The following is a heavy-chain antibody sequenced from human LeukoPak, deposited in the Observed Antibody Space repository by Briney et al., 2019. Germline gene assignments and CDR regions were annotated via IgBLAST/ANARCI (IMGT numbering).Heavy chain of an antibody. CDR3: ARVVSRHPGAYSYGYCDY. D-gene: IGHD5-18*01. V-gene: IGHV3-11*06. J-gene: IGHJ4*02. Sequence: GGSLRLSCAASGFTFSDYYMSWIRQAPGKGLEWVSYISSSSSSYTNYADSVKGRFTISRDNAKNSLYLQMNSLRAEDTAVYYCARVVSRHPGAYSYGYCDYWGQGTLVTVSS. CDR2: ISSSSSSYT. CDR1: GFTFSDYY.